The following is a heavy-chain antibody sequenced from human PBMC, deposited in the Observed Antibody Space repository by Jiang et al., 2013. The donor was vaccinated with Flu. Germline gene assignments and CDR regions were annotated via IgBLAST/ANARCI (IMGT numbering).Heavy chain of an antibody. Sequence: FSLRTSGVAVGWIRQPPGEALEWLALIFWDDERRYSPSLKSRLTITKDTSKNQVVLTMTNMDPVDTATYYCARRPDYARTIFDPWGQGTLVRVSS. CDR3: ARRPDYARTIFDP. CDR1: FSLRTSGVA. J-gene: IGHJ5*02. D-gene: IGHD4/OR15-4a*01. V-gene: IGHV2-5*02. CDR2: IFWDDER.